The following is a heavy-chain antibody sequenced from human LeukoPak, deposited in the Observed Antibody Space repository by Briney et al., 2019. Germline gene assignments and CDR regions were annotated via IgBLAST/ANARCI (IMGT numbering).Heavy chain of an antibody. D-gene: IGHD1-26*01. CDR1: GGSFSGYY. Sequence: PSETLSLTCAVYGGSFSGYYWSWIRQPPGKGLEWIGYIYYSGSTYYNPSLKSRVTISVDTSKNQFSLKLSSVTAADTAVYYCASRAPADYWGQGTLVTVSS. V-gene: IGHV4-34*01. CDR2: IYYSGST. J-gene: IGHJ4*02. CDR3: ASRAPADY.